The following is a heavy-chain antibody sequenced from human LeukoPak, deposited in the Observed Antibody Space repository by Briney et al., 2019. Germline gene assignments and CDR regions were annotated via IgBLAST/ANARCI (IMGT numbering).Heavy chain of an antibody. CDR1: GFTFSNYG. D-gene: IGHD5-18*01. CDR3: ATGYSYEMDY. J-gene: IGHJ4*02. CDR2: IRYDGSNK. V-gene: IGHV3-30*02. Sequence: GGSLRLSCTGSGFTFSNYGMSWVRQAPGKGLEWVAFIRYDGSNKYYADSVKGRFTISRDNSKNTLYLQMNSLRAEDTAVYYCATGYSYEMDYWGQGTLVTVSS.